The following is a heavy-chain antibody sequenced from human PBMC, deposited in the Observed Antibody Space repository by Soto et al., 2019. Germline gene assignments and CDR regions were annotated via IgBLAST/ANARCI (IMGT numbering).Heavy chain of an antibody. CDR3: ARGARAYYLVSCRSSGFDP. CDR2: MNPNNVNT. J-gene: IGHJ5*02. D-gene: IGHD3-10*01. Sequence: QLVQSGATVKNPGASVRVSCEAFGYIFTSYDINWVRQATGHGLEWVGWMNPNNVNTYYAQKFQDRVSMTRNISINTAYRELRSLTSEDTTIYFWARGARAYYLVSCRSSGFDPWGQGPLVTVSS. V-gene: IGHV1-8*01. CDR1: GYIFTSYD.